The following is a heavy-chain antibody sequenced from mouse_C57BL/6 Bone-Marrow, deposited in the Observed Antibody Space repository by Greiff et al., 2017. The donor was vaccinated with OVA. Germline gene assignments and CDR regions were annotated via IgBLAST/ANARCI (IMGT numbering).Heavy chain of an antibody. CDR3: ARRGGISTVVAPDY. V-gene: IGHV1-81*01. CDR2: IYPRSGNT. CDR1: GYTFTSYG. Sequence: QVQLQQSGAELARPGASVKLSCKASGYTFTSYGISWVKQRTGQGLEWIGEIYPRSGNTYYNEKLKGKATLTADKSSRPAYMELRSLTSEDSAVYFCARRGGISTVVAPDYWGQGTTLTVSS. D-gene: IGHD1-1*01. J-gene: IGHJ2*01.